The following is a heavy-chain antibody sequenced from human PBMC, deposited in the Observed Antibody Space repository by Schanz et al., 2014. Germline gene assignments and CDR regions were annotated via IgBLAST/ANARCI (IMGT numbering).Heavy chain of an antibody. J-gene: IGHJ4*02. D-gene: IGHD3-22*01. V-gene: IGHV3-33*06. CDR3: AKEDRTHSSDYVY. Sequence: QVQLVESGGGVVQPGRSLRLSCAASGFSFDKYGMHWVRQAPGKGLEWVGVIWYDGSKTYYADSVRGRFTISRDDSKNTLYLQMNSLRPEDTAVYYCAKEDRTHSSDYVYWGQGTLVTVSS. CDR2: IWYDGSKT. CDR1: GFSFDKYG.